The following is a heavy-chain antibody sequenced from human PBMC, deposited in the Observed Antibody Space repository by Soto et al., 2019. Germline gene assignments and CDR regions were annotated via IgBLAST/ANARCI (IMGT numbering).Heavy chain of an antibody. Sequence: QVQLVQSGAEVKKPGSSVKVSCKASGGTFSSYAISWVRQAPGQGLEWMGGIIPIFGTANYAQKFQGRVTITPDESTSTAYMELSSLRSEDTAVYYCASAVYYYDSSGYWPNYYFDYWGQGTLVTVSS. CDR3: ASAVYYYDSSGYWPNYYFDY. D-gene: IGHD3-22*01. J-gene: IGHJ4*02. V-gene: IGHV1-69*01. CDR1: GGTFSSYA. CDR2: IIPIFGTA.